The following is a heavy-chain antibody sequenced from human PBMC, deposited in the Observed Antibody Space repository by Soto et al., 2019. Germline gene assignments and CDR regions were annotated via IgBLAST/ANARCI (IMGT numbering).Heavy chain of an antibody. D-gene: IGHD3-3*01. V-gene: IGHV1-18*01. CDR2: ISPYNGDT. CDR3: ARDRITIFDRGDMDV. J-gene: IGHJ6*02. Sequence: GASVKVSCKASGYTFRNYGISWVRRAPGQGLEWMGWISPYNGDTKYTQKVQGRVTMTTDTSTSTTYVEVRSLRFDDTAVYYCARDRITIFDRGDMDVWGQGTTVTVSS. CDR1: GYTFRNYG.